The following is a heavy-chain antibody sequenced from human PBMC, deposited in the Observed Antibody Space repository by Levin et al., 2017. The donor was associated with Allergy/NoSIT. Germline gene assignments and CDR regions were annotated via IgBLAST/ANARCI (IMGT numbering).Heavy chain of an antibody. V-gene: IGHV1-2*06. Sequence: ASVKVSCKASGYTFTGYYMHWVRQAPGQGLEWMGRINPNSGGTNYAQKFQGRVTMTRDTSISTAYMELSRLRSDDTAVYYCASEKKDYYGSGSGFAFDIWGQGTMVTVSS. J-gene: IGHJ3*02. D-gene: IGHD3-10*01. CDR3: ASEKKDYYGSGSGFAFDI. CDR1: GYTFTGYY. CDR2: INPNSGGT.